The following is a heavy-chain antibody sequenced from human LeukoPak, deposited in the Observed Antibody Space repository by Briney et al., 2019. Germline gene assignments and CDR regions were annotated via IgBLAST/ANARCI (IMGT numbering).Heavy chain of an antibody. CDR1: GFTFSSYS. CDR3: ARCPITFGGVIVIPSWFDP. D-gene: IGHD3-16*02. J-gene: IGHJ5*02. Sequence: GSLRLSCAASGFTFSSYSMNWVRQAPGKGLEWVSSISSSSSYIYYADSVKGRFTISRDNAKNSPYLQMNSLRAEDTAVYYCARCPITFGGVIVIPSWFDPWGQGTLVTVSS. V-gene: IGHV3-21*01. CDR2: ISSSSSYI.